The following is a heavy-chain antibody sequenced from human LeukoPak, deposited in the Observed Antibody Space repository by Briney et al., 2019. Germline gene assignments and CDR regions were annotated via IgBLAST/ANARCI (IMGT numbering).Heavy chain of an antibody. J-gene: IGHJ4*02. V-gene: IGHV1-24*01. D-gene: IGHD3-10*01. CDR2: FDPEDGET. CDR1: GYTLTELS. CDR3: ATDYGSGSFNY. Sequence: GASVKVSCKVSGYTLTELSMHWVRQAPGKGLEWMGGFDPEDGETIYAQKCKGRVTMTEDTSTDKAYMELSSLRSEDTAVYYCATDYGSGSFNYWGQRTLVTVSS.